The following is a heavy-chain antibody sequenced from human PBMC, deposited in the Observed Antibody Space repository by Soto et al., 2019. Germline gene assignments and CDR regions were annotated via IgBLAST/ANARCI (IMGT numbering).Heavy chain of an antibody. Sequence: EVQLVESGGGLVKPGGSLRLSCAASGFTFSSYSMNWVRQAPGKGLEWVSSISSSSSYIYYADSVKGRFTISRDNAKKALYLQMNSLRAEDTAVYYCARDQVAGTRYFDPWGRGTLVTVSS. V-gene: IGHV3-21*01. CDR1: GFTFSSYS. D-gene: IGHD6-19*01. CDR3: ARDQVAGTRYFDP. CDR2: ISSSSSYI. J-gene: IGHJ2*01.